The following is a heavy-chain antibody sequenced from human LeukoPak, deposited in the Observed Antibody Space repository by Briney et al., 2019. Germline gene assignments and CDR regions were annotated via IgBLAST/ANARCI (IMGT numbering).Heavy chain of an antibody. CDR2: MNPNSGNT. D-gene: IGHD4-23*01. CDR3: ARGLGNYYYHYMDV. J-gene: IGHJ6*03. V-gene: IGHV1-8*03. Sequence: ASVKVSCKASGYTFTSYDINWVRQATGQGLEWMGWMNPNSGNTGYAQKFQGRVTITRNTSISTAYMELSSLRSEDTAVYYCARGLGNYYYHYMDVWGKGTTVTVSS. CDR1: GYTFTSYD.